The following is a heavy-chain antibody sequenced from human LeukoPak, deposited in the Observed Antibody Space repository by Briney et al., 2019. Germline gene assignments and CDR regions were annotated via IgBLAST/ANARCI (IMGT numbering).Heavy chain of an antibody. Sequence: YWXXWVRQLPGXGLEWXGIIYPGDSDTRYSPSFQGQVTISADKSISTAYLQWSSLKASDTAMYYCARHPSPPYYYDSSAGFDPWGQGTLVTVSS. D-gene: IGHD3-22*01. V-gene: IGHV5-51*01. CDR1: YW. J-gene: IGHJ5*02. CDR3: ARHPSPPYYYDSSAGFDP. CDR2: IYPGDSDT.